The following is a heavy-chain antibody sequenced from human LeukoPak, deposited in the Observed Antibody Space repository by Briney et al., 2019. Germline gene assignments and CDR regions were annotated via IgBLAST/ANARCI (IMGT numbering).Heavy chain of an antibody. CDR3: ARRRDRGVFDY. Sequence: SETLSLTCAVYGGSFSGYYWSWIRQPPGKGLEWIGEINHSGSTNYNPSLKSRVTISVDTSKNQFSLKLSSVTAADTAVYYCARRRDRGVFDYWGQGTLVTVSS. D-gene: IGHD3-10*01. J-gene: IGHJ4*02. V-gene: IGHV4-34*01. CDR2: INHSGST. CDR1: GGSFSGYY.